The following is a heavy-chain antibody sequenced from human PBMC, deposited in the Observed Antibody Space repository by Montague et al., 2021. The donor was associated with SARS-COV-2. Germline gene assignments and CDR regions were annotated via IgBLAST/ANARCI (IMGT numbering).Heavy chain of an antibody. J-gene: IGHJ4*02. V-gene: IGHV3-7*03. CDR2: IKQDGSEK. CDR1: GFTFRSFW. CDR3: VRALGCGDFDF. Sequence: SLRLSCPASGFTFRSFWMSWVRQAPGKGLKWVANIKQDGSEKYYLDSVEGRFTISRDNAKNSLFLQMNSLRGDDTAVYYCVRALGCGDFDFWGQGTLVSVSS. D-gene: IGHD2-21*01.